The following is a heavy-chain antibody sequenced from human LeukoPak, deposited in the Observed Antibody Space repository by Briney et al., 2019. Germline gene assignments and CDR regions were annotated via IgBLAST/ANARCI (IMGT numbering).Heavy chain of an antibody. J-gene: IGHJ4*02. CDR1: GFTSSSYW. D-gene: IGHD2-2*01. V-gene: IGHV3-7*01. CDR2: IKQDGSEK. Sequence: PGGSLRLSCAASGFTSSSYWMSWVRQAPGKGLEWVANIKQDGSEKYYVDSVKGRFTISRDNAKTSLYLQMNSLRAEDTAVYYCARDRKDIVVVPAAYYFDYWGQGTLVTVSS. CDR3: ARDRKDIVVVPAAYYFDY.